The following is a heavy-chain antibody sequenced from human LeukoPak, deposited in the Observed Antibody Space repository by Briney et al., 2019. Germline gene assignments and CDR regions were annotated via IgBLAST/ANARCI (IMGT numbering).Heavy chain of an antibody. CDR2: IRYDGSNK. V-gene: IGHV3-30*02. CDR3: AKEGTASKPSDLDY. J-gene: IGHJ4*02. Sequence: GGSLRLSCAASGFIFSDYGMHWVRQAPGKGLEWVTFIRYDGSNKYYADSVKGRFTTSRDNSKNTLYLQMNSLRPEDTAVYYCAKEGTASKPSDLDYWGQGTLVTVSS. D-gene: IGHD1/OR15-1a*01. CDR1: GFIFSDYG.